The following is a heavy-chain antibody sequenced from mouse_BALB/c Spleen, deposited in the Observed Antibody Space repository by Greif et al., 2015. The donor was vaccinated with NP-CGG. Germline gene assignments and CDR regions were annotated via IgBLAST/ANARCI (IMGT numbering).Heavy chain of an antibody. CDR3: ARNYYGSSFYWYFDV. CDR2: INSDGGST. CDR1: EYEFPSHD. V-gene: IGHV5-2*01. D-gene: IGHD1-1*01. J-gene: IGHJ1*01. Sequence: EVMLVESGGGLVQPGESLKISCESNEYEFPSHDMSWVRKTPEKRLELVAAINSDGGSTYYPDTMERRFIISRDNTKKTLYLQMSSLRSEDTALYYCARNYYGSSFYWYFDVWGAGTTVTVSS.